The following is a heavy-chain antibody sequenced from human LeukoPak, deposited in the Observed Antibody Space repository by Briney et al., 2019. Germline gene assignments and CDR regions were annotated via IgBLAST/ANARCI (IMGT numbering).Heavy chain of an antibody. CDR3: ARQSRPLAAAGPGHNYGLDV. J-gene: IGHJ6*04. CDR2: MHSSGGST. V-gene: IGHV4-59*01. D-gene: IGHD6-13*01. CDR1: GDSINNYY. Sequence: SETLSLTCSVSGDSINNYYWNWIRQTPGKGLEWIGFMHSSGGSTNYNPTLRSRVTISVDTSKSQISLNLNSVTAADTAVYYCARQSRPLAAAGPGHNYGLDVWGKGTTVTVSS.